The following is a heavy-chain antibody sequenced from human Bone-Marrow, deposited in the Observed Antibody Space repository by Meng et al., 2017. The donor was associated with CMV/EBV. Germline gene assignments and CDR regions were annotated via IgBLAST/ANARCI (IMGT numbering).Heavy chain of an antibody. J-gene: IGHJ6*02. Sequence: SVKAPCKASGATLSSYAIRWVRQAPGQGLEWMGGIIPIFGTANYAQKFQGRVTITTDESTSTAYMELRSLRSDDTAVYYCARGSNLRPNHRSTYCYGIDVWGQGTTVTVSS. V-gene: IGHV1-69*05. CDR3: ARGSNLRPNHRSTYCYGIDV. CDR1: GATLSSYA. D-gene: IGHD4-11*01. CDR2: IIPIFGTA.